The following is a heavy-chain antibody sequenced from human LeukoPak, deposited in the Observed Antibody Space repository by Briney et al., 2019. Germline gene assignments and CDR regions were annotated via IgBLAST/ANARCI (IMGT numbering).Heavy chain of an antibody. J-gene: IGHJ4*02. D-gene: IGHD1-1*01. CDR2: ISYDGSNK. CDR3: AKDAGTGQDYFDN. Sequence: GWSLRLSCAASGFTFSSYAMHWVRQAPGKGVAWVAIISYDGSNKYYADSVKGRFTISRDNSKNTLYLQMTSLRAEDTAVYYCAKDAGTGQDYFDNWGQGTLVTVSS. CDR1: GFTFSSYA. V-gene: IGHV3-30*04.